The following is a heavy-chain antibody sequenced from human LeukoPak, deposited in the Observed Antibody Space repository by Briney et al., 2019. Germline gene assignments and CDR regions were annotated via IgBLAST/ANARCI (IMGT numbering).Heavy chain of an antibody. V-gene: IGHV4-59*01. Sequence: PSETLSLACTVSGGSISSYYWSWIRQPPGKGLEWIGYIYYSGSTNYNPSLKSRVTISVDTSKSQFSLKLSSVTAADTAVYYCARVLGGYYYDSSGYYFDYWGQGTLVTVSS. CDR1: GGSISSYY. D-gene: IGHD3-22*01. CDR3: ARVLGGYYYDSSGYYFDY. J-gene: IGHJ4*02. CDR2: IYYSGST.